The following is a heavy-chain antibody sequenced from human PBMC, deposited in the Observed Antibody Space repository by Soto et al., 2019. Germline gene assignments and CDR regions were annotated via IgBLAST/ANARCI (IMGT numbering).Heavy chain of an antibody. CDR3: ARSVFP. CDR1: GGSISSGGYY. CDR2: IYYIGST. Sequence: QVQLQESGPGLVKPSQTLSLTCTVSGGSISSGGYYWNWIRQHPGKGLEWIGYIYYIGSTYYNPSLTGRVTISLDTSKNQCSLKLSSVTAADTAVYYCARSVFPWGQGTLVTVSS. J-gene: IGHJ5*02. V-gene: IGHV4-31*03.